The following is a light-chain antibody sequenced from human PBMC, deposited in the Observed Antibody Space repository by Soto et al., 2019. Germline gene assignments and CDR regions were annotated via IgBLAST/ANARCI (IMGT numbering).Light chain of an antibody. J-gene: IGKJ1*01. CDR3: QQRYNSWT. CDR2: DAS. Sequence: EIVLTQSPATLSLSPGERATLSCRASQSVSSYLAWYQQKPGQAPRLLIYDASNRATGIPARFSGSGSGTDSTLTISSLEPEDFAVYYCQQRYNSWTFGQGTKVEIK. CDR1: QSVSSY. V-gene: IGKV3-11*01.